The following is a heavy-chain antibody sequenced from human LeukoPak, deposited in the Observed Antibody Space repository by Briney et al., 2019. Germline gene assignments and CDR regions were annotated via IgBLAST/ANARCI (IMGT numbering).Heavy chain of an antibody. D-gene: IGHD1-26*01. CDR3: VRGGVEY. V-gene: IGHV3-74*01. CDR1: GFTFSDYW. J-gene: IGHJ4*02. CDR2: INSDGSTT. Sequence: GVSLRLSCAASGFTFSDYWMLWVRQAPGKGLLWVSRINSDGSTTTYADSVKGRFTMSRDNAKNTVYLQMNSLRVEDTAVYYCVRGGVEYWGQGTLVTVSS.